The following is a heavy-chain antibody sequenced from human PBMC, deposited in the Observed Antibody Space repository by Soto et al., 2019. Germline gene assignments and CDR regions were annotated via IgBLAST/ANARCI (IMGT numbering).Heavy chain of an antibody. CDR3: ARDGGLRFLEWSGYYYYYGMDV. J-gene: IGHJ6*02. CDR2: IYYSGST. CDR1: GGSISSGGYY. V-gene: IGHV4-31*03. Sequence: QVQLQESGPGLVKPSQTLSLTCTVSGGSISSGGYYWSWIRQHPGKGLEWIGYIYYSGSTYYNPSLKSRVTISVDTSKNQFSLKLSSVTAADTAVYYCARDGGLRFLEWSGYYYYYGMDVWGQGTTVTVSS. D-gene: IGHD3-3*01.